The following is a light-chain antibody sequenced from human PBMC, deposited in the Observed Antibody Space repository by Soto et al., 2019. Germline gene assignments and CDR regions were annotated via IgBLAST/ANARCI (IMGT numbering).Light chain of an antibody. CDR3: QSYDSSLSADV. J-gene: IGLJ1*01. CDR2: GNS. Sequence: QSVLTQPPSVSGVPGQRVTISCTGSSSNIGAGYDVHWYQQPPGTAPKLLIYGNSNRPSGVPDRFSGSKSGTSASLAITGLQAEDEADYYCQSYDSSLSADVFGTGTKLTVL. V-gene: IGLV1-40*01. CDR1: SSNIGAGYD.